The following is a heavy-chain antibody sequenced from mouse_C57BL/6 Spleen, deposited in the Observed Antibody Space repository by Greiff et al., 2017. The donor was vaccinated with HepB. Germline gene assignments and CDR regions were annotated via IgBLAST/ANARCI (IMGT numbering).Heavy chain of an antibody. Sequence: QVHVKQSGPGLVQPSQSLSITCTVSGFSLTSYGVHWVRQSPGKGLEWLGVIWRGGSTDYNAAFMSRLSITKDNSKSQVFFKMNSLQADDTAIYYCAKNYYSNYDYYYAMDYWGQGTSVTVSS. CDR3: AKNYYSNYDYYYAMDY. D-gene: IGHD2-5*01. J-gene: IGHJ4*01. CDR1: GFSLTSYG. CDR2: IWRGGST. V-gene: IGHV2-5*01.